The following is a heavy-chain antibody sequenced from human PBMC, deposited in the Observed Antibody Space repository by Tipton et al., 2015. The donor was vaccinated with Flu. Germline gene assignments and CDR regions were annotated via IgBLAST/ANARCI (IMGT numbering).Heavy chain of an antibody. J-gene: IGHJ3*02. CDR3: ARHPSRLGAFDI. Sequence: LRLSCAVSGYSISSGYYWGWIRQPPGKGLEWIGSIYHSGSTYYNPSLRSRVTISVDTSKNQFSLKLSSVTAADTAVYYCARHPSRLGAFDIWGQGTMVTVSS. D-gene: IGHD7-27*01. CDR2: IYHSGST. CDR1: GYSISSGYY. V-gene: IGHV4-38-2*01.